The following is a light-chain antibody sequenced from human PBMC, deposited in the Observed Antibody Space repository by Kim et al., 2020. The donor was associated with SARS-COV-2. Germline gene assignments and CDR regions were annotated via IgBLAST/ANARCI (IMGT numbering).Light chain of an antibody. CDR2: AAS. V-gene: IGKV1-39*01. CDR3: QQSYSTPPLT. CDR1: PSISSY. J-gene: IGKJ4*01. Sequence: SVGDRVTITCRASPSISSYLNWYQQKPGKAPKLLIYAASSLQSGVPSRFSGSGSGTDFTLTISSLQPEDFATYYCQQSYSTPPLTFGGGTKVDIK.